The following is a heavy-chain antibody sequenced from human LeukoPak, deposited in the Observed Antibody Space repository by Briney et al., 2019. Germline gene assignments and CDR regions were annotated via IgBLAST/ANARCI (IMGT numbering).Heavy chain of an antibody. CDR3: ARISGYLTY. CDR1: GGSIIGYY. Sequence: SETLSHTCTVSGGSIIGYYWSWIRQSPGKGLEWIGYIYYSGSTNYNPSLKSRVTISVDTSKNQFSLKLSSVTAADTAIYYCARISGYLTYWGQGTLVTVSS. D-gene: IGHD3-22*01. V-gene: IGHV4-59*01. J-gene: IGHJ4*02. CDR2: IYYSGST.